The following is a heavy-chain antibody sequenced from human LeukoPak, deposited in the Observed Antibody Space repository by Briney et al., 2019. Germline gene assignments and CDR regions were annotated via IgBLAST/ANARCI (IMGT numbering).Heavy chain of an antibody. D-gene: IGHD2-8*01. CDR1: GFTFSSYA. V-gene: IGHV3-23*01. J-gene: IGHJ4*02. Sequence: GGSLRLSCAASGFTFSSYAMSWVRQAPGKGLEWVPAISGSGGSTYYADSVKGRFTISRDNSKNTLYLQMNSLRAEDTAVYYCAKPSYCTNGVCYSSSWYYFDYWGQGTLVTVSS. CDR2: ISGSGGST. CDR3: AKPSYCTNGVCYSSSWYYFDY.